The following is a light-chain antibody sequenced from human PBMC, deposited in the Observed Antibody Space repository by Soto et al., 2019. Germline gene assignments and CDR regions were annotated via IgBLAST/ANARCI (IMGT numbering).Light chain of an antibody. CDR3: SSYTSSSTRV. Sequence: QSVLTQPASVSGSPGQSITISCTGTSSDVGGYNYVSWYQQHPGKAPKLMIYEVSNRPSGVSNRFSGSKSGNTASLTISGLQAEDEADYYCSSYTSSSTRVFGGRTKLTFL. V-gene: IGLV2-14*01. CDR1: SSDVGGYNY. J-gene: IGLJ3*02. CDR2: EVS.